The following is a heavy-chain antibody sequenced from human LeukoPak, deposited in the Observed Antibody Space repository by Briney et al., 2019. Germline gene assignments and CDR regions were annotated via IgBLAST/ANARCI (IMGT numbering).Heavy chain of an antibody. Sequence: SETLSLTCTVSGGSISSSSYYWGWIRQPPGKGLEWIGSIYYSGSTYYNPSLKSRVTISVDTSKNQFSLKLSSVTAADTAVYYCASHGLLGGPQIDYWGQGTLVTVSS. CDR2: IYYSGST. J-gene: IGHJ4*02. D-gene: IGHD4-23*01. CDR1: GGSISSSSYY. CDR3: ASHGLLGGPQIDY. V-gene: IGHV4-39*01.